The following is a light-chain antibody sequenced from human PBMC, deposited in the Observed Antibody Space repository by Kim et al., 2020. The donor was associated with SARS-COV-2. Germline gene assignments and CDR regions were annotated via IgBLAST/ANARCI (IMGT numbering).Light chain of an antibody. CDR2: KAS. CDR1: QSIGAW. CDR3: RQYNTFST. J-gene: IGKJ1*01. V-gene: IGKV1-5*03. Sequence: DIQMTQSPSTLSASVGDTVTITCRASQSIGAWVAWYQQKPGKAPKFLIYKASTLKSGVPLRFSGSGFGTEFTLTIAGLQPDDFASYYCRQYNTFSTFGQGTKVDIK.